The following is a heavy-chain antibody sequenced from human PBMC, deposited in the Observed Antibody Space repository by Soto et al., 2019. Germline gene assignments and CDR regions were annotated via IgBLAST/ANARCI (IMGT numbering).Heavy chain of an antibody. D-gene: IGHD3-10*01. CDR1: GGSFSGSN. V-gene: IGHV4-34*01. J-gene: IGHJ6*02. Sequence: SETLALTCAVYGGSFSGSNWNWIRQPPGKGLEWIGEINHSGSTNYNPSLKSRVTISVDTSKNQFSLKLSSVTAADTAVYYCARVSGIYYYGMDVWGQGTTVTVS. CDR3: ARVSGIYYYGMDV. CDR2: INHSGST.